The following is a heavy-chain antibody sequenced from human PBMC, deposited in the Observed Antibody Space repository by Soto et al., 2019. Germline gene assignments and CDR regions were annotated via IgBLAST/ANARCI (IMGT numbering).Heavy chain of an antibody. D-gene: IGHD3-10*01. Sequence: QVQLQESGPGLVKPSETLSLICTVSGDSISGYYWSWIRQPPGKGLEWIGNIYYSGSTSYNPSLKSRVTISVDTSKNPFSLNLNSVTAADTAVYYCARDLSHAWFRGVFSPWGQGTLVTVSS. CDR3: ARDLSHAWFRGVFSP. V-gene: IGHV4-59*01. CDR2: IYYSGST. J-gene: IGHJ5*02. CDR1: GDSISGYY.